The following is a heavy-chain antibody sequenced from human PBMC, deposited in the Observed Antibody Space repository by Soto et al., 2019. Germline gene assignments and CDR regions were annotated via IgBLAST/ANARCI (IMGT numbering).Heavy chain of an antibody. V-gene: IGHV1-18*01. J-gene: IGHJ4*02. D-gene: IGHD1-1*01. CDR3: ARGRYGDY. CDR2: ISAHNGNT. Sequence: QVHLVQSGAEVKKPGASVKVSCKGSGYTFTSYGITWVRQAPGQGLEWMGWISAHNGNTNSPHKPQGRVTVPRDTSTSTAYMELRSLRSADTAVYYCARGRYGDYWGQGALVTVSS. CDR1: GYTFTSYG.